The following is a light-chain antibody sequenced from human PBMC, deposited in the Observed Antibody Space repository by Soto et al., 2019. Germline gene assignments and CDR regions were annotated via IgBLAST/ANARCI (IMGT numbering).Light chain of an antibody. CDR1: QGVSNN. CDR3: QQYNNWPV. V-gene: IGKV3-15*01. CDR2: GAS. J-gene: IGKJ1*01. Sequence: EIVLTQSPGTLSLSPGERATLSFRASQGVSNNYLAWYQQKPGQAPRLLIYGASTRATGIPARFSGSGSGTEFTLTISSLQSEDFAVYYCQQYNNWPVFGQGTKVDIK.